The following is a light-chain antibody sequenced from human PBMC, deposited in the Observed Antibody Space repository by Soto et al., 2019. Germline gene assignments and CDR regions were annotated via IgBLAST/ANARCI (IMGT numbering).Light chain of an antibody. Sequence: QSVLTQPASVSGSPGQSITISCTGSSSDIGAYNYVSWFQQYPGKAPKLIISEVSNRPSGVSNRFSGSKSGTAASLTISGLQTEDEADYFCFSFTTDWTHVFGTGTKVHRP. J-gene: IGLJ1*01. CDR2: EVS. CDR3: FSFTTDWTHV. V-gene: IGLV2-14*01. CDR1: SSDIGAYNY.